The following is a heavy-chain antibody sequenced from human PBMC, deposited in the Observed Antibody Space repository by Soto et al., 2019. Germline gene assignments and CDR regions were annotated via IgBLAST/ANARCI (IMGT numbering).Heavy chain of an antibody. CDR2: IWYDGINK. V-gene: IGHV3-33*06. J-gene: IGHJ6*02. CDR3: AKVLGYCSSTSCHVYYYGMDV. CDR1: GFPFITYV. D-gene: IGHD2-2*01. Sequence: SLRLSCASSGFPFITYVMLCFRQAPGKALDWVAVIWYDGINKYYADSVKGRLSISRDNSKNTLYLQMNRLRAEDTAVYYCAKVLGYCSSTSCHVYYYGMDVWGQGTTVSVSS.